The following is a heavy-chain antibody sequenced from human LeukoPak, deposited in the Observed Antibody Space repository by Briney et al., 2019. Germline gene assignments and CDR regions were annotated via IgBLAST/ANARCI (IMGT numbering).Heavy chain of an antibody. J-gene: IGHJ4*02. Sequence: PGGSLRLSCAASGFTFSSYAMTWVRQAPGKGLEWVSGISGSGGDTYYADSVKGRFTVSRDNSNTTLYLQMNSLRAEDTAVYYCAKIARYSSSWADCWGQGTLVTVSS. CDR3: AKIARYSSSWADC. CDR1: GFTFSSYA. D-gene: IGHD6-13*01. V-gene: IGHV3-23*01. CDR2: ISGSGGDT.